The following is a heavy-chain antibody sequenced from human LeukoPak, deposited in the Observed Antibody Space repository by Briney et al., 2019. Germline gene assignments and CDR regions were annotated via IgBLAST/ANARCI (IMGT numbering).Heavy chain of an antibody. D-gene: IGHD3-10*01. CDR1: GFTFSNAW. J-gene: IGHJ3*02. CDR2: IRGKREGGTT. Sequence: GGSLRLSCAASGFTFSNAWMTWVRQVPGKGLEWVGLIRGKREGGTTDYAAPVKGRFSISRDDSKNILYLEMNSLKTEDTALYYCTTDWGSGTYYKRAFDIWGQGTMVTVSS. V-gene: IGHV3-15*01. CDR3: TTDWGSGTYYKRAFDI.